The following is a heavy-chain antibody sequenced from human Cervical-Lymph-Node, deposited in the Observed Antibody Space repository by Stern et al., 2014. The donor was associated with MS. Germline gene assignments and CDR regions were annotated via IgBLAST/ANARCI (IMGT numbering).Heavy chain of an antibody. D-gene: IGHD3-10*01. Sequence: QVQLVESGDEVKKPGSSVKVSCKASRDTFSHYALSWVRQAPEQGLEWMGGIIPGLGSTSYAQKFQGRITISADPSTNTLYMELSSLRSEDTAVYFCARDQGDYGSGSDYSWFDPWGQGTLVTVSS. J-gene: IGHJ5*02. CDR1: RDTFSHYA. V-gene: IGHV1-69*01. CDR3: ARDQGDYGSGSDYSWFDP. CDR2: IIPGLGST.